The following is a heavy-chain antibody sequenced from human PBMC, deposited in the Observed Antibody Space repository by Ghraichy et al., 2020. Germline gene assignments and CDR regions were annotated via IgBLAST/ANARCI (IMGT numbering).Heavy chain of an antibody. CDR3: ARMDLVYKFIDY. V-gene: IGHV4-30-2*01. CDR1: GGSISSGGYS. D-gene: IGHD1-1*01. CDR2: IFHGGST. Sequence: SETLSLTCAVSGGSISSGGYSWSWIRQTPGKGLQWIGYIFHGGSTYYQPSLESRVTISADWSKNQFSLKLTSVTAADTAIYYCARMDLVYKFIDYWGQGTLVTVSS. J-gene: IGHJ4*02.